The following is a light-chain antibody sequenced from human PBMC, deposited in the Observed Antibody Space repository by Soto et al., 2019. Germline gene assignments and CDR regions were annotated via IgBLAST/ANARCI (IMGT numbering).Light chain of an antibody. CDR3: SLSYSGVRV. Sequence: QAVVTQEPSLTVSPGGTVTLTCASSTGAVATGHYPYWFQQKPGQAPRTLIYDTNNRPSWTPGRFSGSLLGGKAALTLSAALPEDEADYHCSLSYSGVRVFGGGTKVTVL. V-gene: IGLV7-46*01. CDR2: DTN. J-gene: IGLJ2*01. CDR1: TGAVATGHY.